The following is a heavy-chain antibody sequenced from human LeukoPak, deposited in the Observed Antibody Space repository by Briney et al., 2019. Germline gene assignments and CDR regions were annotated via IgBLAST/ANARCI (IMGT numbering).Heavy chain of an antibody. D-gene: IGHD4-17*01. CDR3: ARVGVTTSYYYYYYYMGV. CDR1: GGSISSYY. J-gene: IGHJ6*03. CDR2: IYYSGST. Sequence: PSETLSLTCTVSGGSISSYYWSWIRQPPGKGLEWIGYIYYSGSTNYNPSLKSRVTISVDTSKSQFSLKLSSVTAADTAVYYCARVGVTTSYYYYYYYMGVWGKGTTVTVSS. V-gene: IGHV4-59*01.